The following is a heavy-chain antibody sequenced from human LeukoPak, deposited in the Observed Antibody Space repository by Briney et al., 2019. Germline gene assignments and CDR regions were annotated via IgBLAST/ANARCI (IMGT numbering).Heavy chain of an antibody. Sequence: GDSLKISCKGSGYSFTSYWIGWVRPMPGKGLEWMGMIYPGDSDPRYSPSFRGQVTFSADKSISTAHLHWSSLKASDTAMYYCATRGGGQMVRGIPDAFDIWGQGTMVTVSS. CDR1: GYSFTSYW. V-gene: IGHV5-51*01. D-gene: IGHD3-10*01. J-gene: IGHJ3*02. CDR3: ATRGGGQMVRGIPDAFDI. CDR2: IYPGDSDP.